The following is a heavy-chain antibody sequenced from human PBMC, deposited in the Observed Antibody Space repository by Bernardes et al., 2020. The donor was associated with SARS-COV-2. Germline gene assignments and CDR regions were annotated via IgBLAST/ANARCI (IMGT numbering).Heavy chain of an antibody. CDR1: GFSFNNYG. CDR3: ARDSPWTSSGMDV. D-gene: IGHD3-3*01. Sequence: GGSLRLSCAASGFSFNNYGMHWVRQAPGKGLEWVAVISNDGGDSNYGDSVKGRFTISRDNSNKILYLQMNSLRAEDTAVYYCARDSPWTSSGMDVWGQGTTVTVSS. CDR2: ISNDGGDS. J-gene: IGHJ6*02. V-gene: IGHV3-30*03.